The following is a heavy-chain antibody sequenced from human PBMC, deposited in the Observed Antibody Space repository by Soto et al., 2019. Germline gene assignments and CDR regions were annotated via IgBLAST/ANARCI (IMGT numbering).Heavy chain of an antibody. CDR3: ARTVARDYYYKGVDV. Sequence: PSETLSLTCAVSGGSVSSSNWWSWVRQPPGTGLEWIGEINHSGSTNYNPSLKSRVTISVDTSKNQFSLQLTSVTAADTAVYYCARTVARDYYYKGVDVWGQGTTVTVSS. V-gene: IGHV4-4*02. CDR2: INHSGST. CDR1: GGSVSSSNW. D-gene: IGHD6-19*01. J-gene: IGHJ6*02.